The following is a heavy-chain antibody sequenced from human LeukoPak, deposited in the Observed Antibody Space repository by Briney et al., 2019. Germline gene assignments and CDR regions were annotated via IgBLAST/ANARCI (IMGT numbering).Heavy chain of an antibody. CDR2: IWYDGSNK. Sequence: GGSLRLSCAASGFTFSSYGMHWVRQAPGKGLEWVAVIWYDGSNKYYADSVKGRFTISRDNSKNTLYLQMNSLRAEDTAVYYCARSKGLALFTTWGQGTLVTVSS. CDR1: GFTFSSYG. D-gene: IGHD3-10*01. J-gene: IGHJ5*02. CDR3: ARSKGLALFTT. V-gene: IGHV3-33*01.